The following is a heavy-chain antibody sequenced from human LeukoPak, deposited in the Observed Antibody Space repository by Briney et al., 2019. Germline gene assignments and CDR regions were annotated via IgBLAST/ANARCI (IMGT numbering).Heavy chain of an antibody. Sequence: GGSLRLSCAVSGFRFSDFSINWVRQAPGKGLEWVSYISSSNNIYYADSAKGRFTISRDNGKNSVWLQMNYLRAEDTAVYHCGRGNGDYGGVDYWGQGTLVTVSS. CDR2: ISSSNNI. D-gene: IGHD4-17*01. V-gene: IGHV3-48*01. J-gene: IGHJ4*02. CDR3: GRGNGDYGGVDY. CDR1: GFRFSDFS.